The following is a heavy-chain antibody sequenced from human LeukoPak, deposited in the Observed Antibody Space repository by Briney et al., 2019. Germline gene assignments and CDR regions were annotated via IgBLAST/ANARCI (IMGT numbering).Heavy chain of an antibody. CDR1: GGSISSGGYY. D-gene: IGHD3-3*01. CDR2: IYYSGST. CDR3: ARGYITIFGVVIATLRNWFDP. Sequence: PSETLSLTCTVSGGSISSGGYYWSWIRQHPGKGLEWIGYIYYSGSTYYNPSLKSRVTISVDTSKNQFSLKLSSVTAADTAVYYCARGYITIFGVVIATLRNWFDPWGQGTLVTVSS. V-gene: IGHV4-31*03. J-gene: IGHJ5*02.